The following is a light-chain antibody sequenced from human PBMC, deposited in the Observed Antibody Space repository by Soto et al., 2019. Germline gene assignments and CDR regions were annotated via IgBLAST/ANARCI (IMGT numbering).Light chain of an antibody. CDR1: QSVSSSY. CDR2: GAS. CDR3: QQYGSSPQT. V-gene: IGKV3-20*01. J-gene: IGKJ1*01. Sequence: EIVLTQSPGTLSLSPGVRATLSCRASQSVSSSYLAWYQQKPGQAPRRLIYGASSRATGIPDRFSGSGSGTDFTFTISRLEPEDFAVYYCQQYGSSPQTFGQGTKVDIK.